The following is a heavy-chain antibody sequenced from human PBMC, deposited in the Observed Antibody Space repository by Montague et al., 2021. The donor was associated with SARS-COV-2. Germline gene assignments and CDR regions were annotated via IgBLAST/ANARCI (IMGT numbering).Heavy chain of an antibody. D-gene: IGHD2-2*01. CDR3: AMMPDFDY. V-gene: IGHV3-53*04. CDR2: LYTGDRI. Sequence: SLRLSCAASGFTVSSNYMSWVRQAPGKGLEWVSVLYTGDRIYYADSVKGRFTIFRHNSKNTLYLQMNSLRTEDTAIYYCAMMPDFDYWGQGTLVTVSS. J-gene: IGHJ4*02. CDR1: GFTVSSNY.